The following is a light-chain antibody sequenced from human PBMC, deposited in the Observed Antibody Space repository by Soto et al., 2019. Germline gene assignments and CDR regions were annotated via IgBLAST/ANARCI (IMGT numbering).Light chain of an antibody. CDR2: EVS. J-gene: IGLJ2*01. V-gene: IGLV2-8*01. CDR3: SSYAGSNNFVV. CDR1: SSDVGGYNY. Sequence: QSALTQPASVSGSPGQSITISCTGTSSDVGGYNYVSWFQHHPGKAPKLIIYEVSKRPSGVPDRFSGSKSGNTASLTVSGLQAEDEADYYCSSYAGSNNFVVFGGGTKLTVL.